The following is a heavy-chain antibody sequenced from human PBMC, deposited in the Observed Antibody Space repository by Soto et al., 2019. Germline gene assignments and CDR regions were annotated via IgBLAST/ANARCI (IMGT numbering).Heavy chain of an antibody. V-gene: IGHV3-23*01. Sequence: LRLSCAASGFTFSSYAMSWVRQSPGKGLEWVSAISGSGGSTYYADSVKGRFTISRDNSKNTLYLQMNSLRAEDTAVYYCAKDSTPTWCYALGYTGYRGQATLVTGSS. CDR3: AKDSTPTWCYALGYTGY. CDR1: GFTFSSYA. CDR2: ISGSGGST. J-gene: IGHJ4*02. D-gene: IGHD5-18*01.